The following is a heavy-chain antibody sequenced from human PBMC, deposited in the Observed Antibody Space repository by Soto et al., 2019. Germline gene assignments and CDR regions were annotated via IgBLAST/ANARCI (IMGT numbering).Heavy chain of an antibody. V-gene: IGHV3-48*03. Sequence: HPVGSLRLSCAGSGFTFSSYEMNWVRQAPGKGLEWVSYISSSGSTIYYADSVKGRFTISRDNAKNSLYLQMNSLRAEDTAVYYCARDYDILTGYYASYYYYGMDVWGQGTTVTVSS. CDR2: ISSSGSTI. CDR1: GFTFSSYE. J-gene: IGHJ6*02. D-gene: IGHD3-9*01. CDR3: ARDYDILTGYYASYYYYGMDV.